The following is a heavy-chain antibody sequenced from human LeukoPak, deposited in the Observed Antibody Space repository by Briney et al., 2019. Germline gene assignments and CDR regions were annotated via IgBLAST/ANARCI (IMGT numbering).Heavy chain of an antibody. V-gene: IGHV3-43*01. J-gene: IGHJ4*02. CDR1: GFTFDHYT. CDR3: AKDGKNYFDY. CDR2: ISWDGGST. Sequence: GGSLRLSCAASGFTFDHYTMHWVRQAPGKGLEWVSLISWDGGSTYYADSVKGRFTISRDNSKNSLSLQMNSLRAEDTALYYCAKDGKNYFDYWGQGTRVTVSS.